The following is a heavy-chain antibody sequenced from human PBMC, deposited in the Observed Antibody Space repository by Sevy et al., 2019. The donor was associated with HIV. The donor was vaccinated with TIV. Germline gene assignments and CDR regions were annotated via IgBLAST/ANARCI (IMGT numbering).Heavy chain of an antibody. D-gene: IGHD2-15*01. Sequence: ASVKVSCKASGGTFSSYAISWVRQAPGQGLEWMGGIIPIFGTANYAQKFQGRVTITADESTSTAYMELSSLRSEETAVYYCARDGPPPYCSGGSCYSAFDYWGQGTLVTVSS. V-gene: IGHV1-69*13. CDR2: IIPIFGTA. J-gene: IGHJ4*02. CDR1: GGTFSSYA. CDR3: ARDGPPPYCSGGSCYSAFDY.